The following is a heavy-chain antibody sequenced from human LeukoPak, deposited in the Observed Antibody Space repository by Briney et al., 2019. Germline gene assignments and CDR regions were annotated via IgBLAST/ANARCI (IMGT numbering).Heavy chain of an antibody. V-gene: IGHV3-48*03. J-gene: IGHJ4*02. CDR2: ISSSGSTL. Sequence: GGSLRLSCAASGFPFSNYEMYWVRQAPGKGLEWLSYISSSGSTLYYADSVKGRFTISRDNAKSSLYLQMNSLRAEDTAVYYCARYGQQLVSDYWGQGTLLTVSS. CDR1: GFPFSNYE. CDR3: ARYGQQLVSDY. D-gene: IGHD6-13*01.